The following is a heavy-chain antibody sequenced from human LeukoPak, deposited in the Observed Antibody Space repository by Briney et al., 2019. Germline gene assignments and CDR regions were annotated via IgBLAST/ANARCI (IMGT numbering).Heavy chain of an antibody. Sequence: GGSLRLSCAASGFTFSSYEMNWVRQAPGKGLEWVSYIGSSGSTIYYADSVKGRFTISRDNAKNSLYLQMNSLRPEDTAVYYCARDFSTVSGYWGQGTLVTVSS. D-gene: IGHD4-17*01. J-gene: IGHJ4*02. V-gene: IGHV3-48*03. CDR1: GFTFSSYE. CDR2: IGSSGSTI. CDR3: ARDFSTVSGY.